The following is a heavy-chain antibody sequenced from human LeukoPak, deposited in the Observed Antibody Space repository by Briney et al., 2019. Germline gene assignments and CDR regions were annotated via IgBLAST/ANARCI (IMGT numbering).Heavy chain of an antibody. D-gene: IGHD1-1*01. CDR1: GYTFTSYG. CDR3: ARDLRTTYIYYFDY. Sequence: PGASVKVSCKASGYTFTSYGISWVRQAPGQGLEWMGWISAYNGNTNYAQKLQGRVTMTTDTSTSTAYMELRSLRSGDTAVYYCARDLRTTYIYYFDYWGQGTLVTVSS. V-gene: IGHV1-18*01. J-gene: IGHJ4*02. CDR2: ISAYNGNT.